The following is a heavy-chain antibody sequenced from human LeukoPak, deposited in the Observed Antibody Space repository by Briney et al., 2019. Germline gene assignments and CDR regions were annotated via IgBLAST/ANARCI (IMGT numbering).Heavy chain of an antibody. D-gene: IGHD6-13*01. J-gene: IGHJ4*02. CDR3: AKDAAAACDY. Sequence: GGSLRLSCAASGFTFSSYGMHWVRQAPGKGLEWVAVISYDGSNKYYADSVKGRFTISRDDSKNTLYLQMNSLRAEDTAVYYCAKDAAAACDYWGQGTLVTVSS. CDR2: ISYDGSNK. CDR1: GFTFSSYG. V-gene: IGHV3-30*18.